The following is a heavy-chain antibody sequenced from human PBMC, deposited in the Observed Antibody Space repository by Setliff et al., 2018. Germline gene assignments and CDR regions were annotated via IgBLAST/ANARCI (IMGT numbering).Heavy chain of an antibody. J-gene: IGHJ4*02. CDR1: GFPFSTYA. V-gene: IGHV3-64*02. CDR3: ATWTGKYHDY. CDR2: ISKDGDRT. D-gene: IGHD2-2*01. Sequence: LRLSCAASGFPFSTYAMHWVLQPPGKRLEYVSAISKDGDRTYYADSVKGRFTISRDNSKNTLYLQMGSLRPEDMAVYYCATWTGKYHDYWGQGTLVTVSS.